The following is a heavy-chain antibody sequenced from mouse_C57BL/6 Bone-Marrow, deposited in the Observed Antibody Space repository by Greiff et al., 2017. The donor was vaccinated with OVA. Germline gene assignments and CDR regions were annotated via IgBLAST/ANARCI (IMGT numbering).Heavy chain of an antibody. J-gene: IGHJ3*01. CDR3: ARDYFAY. CDR1: GFTFSSYA. V-gene: IGHV5-4*01. Sequence: EVKLMESGGGLVKPGGSLKLSCAASGFTFSSYAMSWVRQTPEKRLEWVATISDGGSYTYYPDNVKGRFTISRDNAKNNLYLQMSHLKSEDTAMYYCARDYFAYWGQGTLVTVSA. CDR2: ISDGGSYT.